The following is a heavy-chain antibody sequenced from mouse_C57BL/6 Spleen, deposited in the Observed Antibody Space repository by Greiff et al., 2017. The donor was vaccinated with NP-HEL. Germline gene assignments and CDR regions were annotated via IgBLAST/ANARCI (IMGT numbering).Heavy chain of an antibody. CDR2: ISSGGDYI. Sequence: EVHLVESGEGLVKPGGSLKLSCAASGFTFSSYAMSWARQTPEKRLEWVAYISSGGDYIYYADTVKGRFTISRDNARNTLYLQMSSLKSEDTAMYYCTRENWDYFDYWGQGTTLTVSS. J-gene: IGHJ2*01. D-gene: IGHD4-1*01. CDR1: GFTFSSYA. V-gene: IGHV5-9-1*02. CDR3: TRENWDYFDY.